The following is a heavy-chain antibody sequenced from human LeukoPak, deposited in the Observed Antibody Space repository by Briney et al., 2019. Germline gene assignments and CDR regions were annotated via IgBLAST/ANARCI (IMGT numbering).Heavy chain of an antibody. CDR1: GGAISSSSYY. CDR3: ARDLGYSSP. CDR2: IYYSGST. V-gene: IGHV4-39*07. J-gene: IGHJ5*02. Sequence: PSETLSLTCTVSGGAISSSSYYWGWIRQPPGKGLEWILSIYYSGSTYYNPSLKSRVTISVDTSKNQFSLKLSSVTAADTAVYYCARDLGYSSPWGQGTLVTVSS. D-gene: IGHD6-19*01.